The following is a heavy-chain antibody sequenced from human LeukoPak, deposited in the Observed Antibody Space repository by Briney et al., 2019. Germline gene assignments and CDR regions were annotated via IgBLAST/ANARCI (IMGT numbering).Heavy chain of an antibody. CDR1: GFTLSSYA. J-gene: IGHJ6*03. CDR3: AKFSLRTGYSIMDV. CDR2: TSSSDSGK. Sequence: GGSLRLSCVVSGFTLSSYAMSWVRQAPGKGLEWVAATSSSDSGKYHADSVRGRFTISRDNSKNTVYLQMNSLRGEDTAVYYCAKFSLRTGYSIMDVWGKGTTVTVSS. D-gene: IGHD1-26*01. V-gene: IGHV3-23*01.